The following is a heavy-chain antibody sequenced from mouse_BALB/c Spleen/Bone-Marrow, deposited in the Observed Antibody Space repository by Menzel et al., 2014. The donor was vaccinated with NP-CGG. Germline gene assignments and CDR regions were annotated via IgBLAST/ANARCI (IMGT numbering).Heavy chain of an antibody. D-gene: IGHD1-1*01. V-gene: IGHV2-9*02. CDR1: GFSLTSYG. CDR3: ASPYYYGSSLDY. Sequence: VKLMESGPGLVAPSQSLSITCTVSGFSLTSYGVHWVRQPPGKGLEWLGVIWAGGSTNYNSALMSRLSISKDNSKSQVFLKTNSLQTDDTAMYYCASPYYYGSSLDYWGQGTTLTVSS. J-gene: IGHJ2*01. CDR2: IWAGGST.